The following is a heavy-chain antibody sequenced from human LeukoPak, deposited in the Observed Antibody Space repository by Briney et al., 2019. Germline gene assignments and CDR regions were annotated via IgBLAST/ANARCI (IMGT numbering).Heavy chain of an antibody. CDR2: INHSGST. CDR3: AREEYYYDSSGLYLSWFDP. CDR1: GGSISGYY. D-gene: IGHD3-22*01. V-gene: IGHV4-34*01. Sequence: PSETLSLTCTVSGGSISGYYWSWIRQPPGKGLEWIGEINHSGSTNYNPSLKSRVTISVDTSKNQFSLKLSSVTAADTAVYYCAREEYYYDSSGLYLSWFDPWGQGTLVTVSS. J-gene: IGHJ5*02.